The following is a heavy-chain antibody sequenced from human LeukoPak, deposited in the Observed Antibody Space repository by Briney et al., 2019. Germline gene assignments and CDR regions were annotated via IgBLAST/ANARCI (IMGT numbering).Heavy chain of an antibody. CDR1: GFTFSSYS. D-gene: IGHD3-22*01. CDR3: ARIHSLYYYDSSGYGAFDI. Sequence: PGESLRLSCAASGFTFSSYSMHWVRQAPGKGLEWVAVIWTDGSNKYYADSVKGRFTISRDNSKNTLYLQMNSLRAEDTAVYYCARIHSLYYYDSSGYGAFDIWGQGTMVTVS. J-gene: IGHJ3*02. V-gene: IGHV3-33*01. CDR2: IWTDGSNK.